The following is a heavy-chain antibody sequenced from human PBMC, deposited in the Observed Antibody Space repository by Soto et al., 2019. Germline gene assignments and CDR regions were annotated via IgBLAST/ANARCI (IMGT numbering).Heavy chain of an antibody. CDR1: GYTFTSYA. D-gene: IGHD2-2*01. CDR3: ARDSGIVVVPAAIRGGDYYYYGMDV. V-gene: IGHV1-3*01. CDR2: INAGNGNT. Sequence: ASVKVSCKASGYTFTSYAMHWVRQAPGQRLEWMGWINAGNGNTKYSQKFQGRVTITRDTSASTAYMELSSLRSEDTAVYYCARDSGIVVVPAAIRGGDYYYYGMDVWGQGTTVTVSS. J-gene: IGHJ6*02.